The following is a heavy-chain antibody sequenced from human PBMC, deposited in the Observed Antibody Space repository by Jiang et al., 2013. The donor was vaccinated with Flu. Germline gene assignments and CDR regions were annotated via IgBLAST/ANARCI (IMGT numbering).Heavy chain of an antibody. D-gene: IGHD3-10*01. J-gene: IGHJ6*02. CDR3: ARPMVRGVIIYYGMDV. CDR1: GYTLTELS. CDR2: MNPNSGNT. Sequence: SGAEVKKPGASVKVSCKVSGYTLTELSMHWVRQATGQGLEWMGWMNPNSGNTGYAQKFQGRVTMTRNTSISTAYMELSSLRSEDTAVYYCARPMVRGVIIYYGMDVWGQGTTVTVSS. V-gene: IGHV1-8*01.